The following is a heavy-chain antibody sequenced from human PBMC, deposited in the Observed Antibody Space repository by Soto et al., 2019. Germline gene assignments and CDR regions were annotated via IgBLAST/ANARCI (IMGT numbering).Heavy chain of an antibody. CDR3: ARVGGPQGVVTATMPFDI. CDR1: GFTFSSYS. V-gene: IGHV3-21*01. CDR2: ISSSSSYI. D-gene: IGHD2-21*02. J-gene: IGHJ3*02. Sequence: PGGSLRLSCAASGFTFSSYSMNWVRQAPGKGLEWVSSISSSSSYIYYADSVKGRFTISRDNAKNSLYLQMNSLRAEDTAVYYCARVGGPQGVVTATMPFDIWGQGTMVTVSS.